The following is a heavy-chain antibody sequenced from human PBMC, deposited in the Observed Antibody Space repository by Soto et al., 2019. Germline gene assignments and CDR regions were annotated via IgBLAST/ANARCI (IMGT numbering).Heavy chain of an antibody. CDR2: MNPNSGNT. CDR3: ARGKWLDY. Sequence: QVQLVQSGAEVKKPGASVKVSCKASGYTFSNYDINWVRQATGQGLEWMGWMNPNSGNTGYAQKFQGRVTTTRSTSIGTAYMELSSLRYEDAAGYFFARGKWLDYWGQGTLVTVPS. CDR1: GYTFSNYD. D-gene: IGHD5-12*01. V-gene: IGHV1-8*01. J-gene: IGHJ4*02.